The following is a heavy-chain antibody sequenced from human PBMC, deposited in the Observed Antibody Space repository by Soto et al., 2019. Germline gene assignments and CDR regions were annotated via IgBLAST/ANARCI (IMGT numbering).Heavy chain of an antibody. V-gene: IGHV1-18*01. D-gene: IGHD3-22*01. J-gene: IGHJ4*02. CDR1: GYTFITYS. Sequence: QVQLVQSGAEVKEPGASVKVSCKASGYTFITYSMSWVRQAPGQGLDWMGWISTYNGDTKYADRLQGRVAMTTDTTTGTAYMELRSLRSDDTAVYYCARGPTDYYDNSGDYSLDYWGQGTLVTVSS. CDR3: ARGPTDYYDNSGDYSLDY. CDR2: ISTYNGDT.